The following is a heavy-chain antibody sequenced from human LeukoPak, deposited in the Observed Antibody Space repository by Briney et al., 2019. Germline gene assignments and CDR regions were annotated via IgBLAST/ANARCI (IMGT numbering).Heavy chain of an antibody. CDR3: ARAGRGYYGSGSYYTYYFDY. CDR2: INPNSGGT. CDR1: GYTFTSYG. D-gene: IGHD3-10*01. V-gene: IGHV1-2*02. J-gene: IGHJ4*02. Sequence: ASVKVSCKASGYTFTSYGISWVRQAPGQGLEWMGWINPNSGGTNYAQKFQGRVTMTRDTSISTAYMELSRLRSDDTAVYYCARAGRGYYGSGSYYTYYFDYWGQGTLVTVSS.